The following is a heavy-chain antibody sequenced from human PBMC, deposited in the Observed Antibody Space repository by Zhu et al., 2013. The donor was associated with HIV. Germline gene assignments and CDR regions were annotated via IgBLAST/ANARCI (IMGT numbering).Heavy chain of an antibody. CDR1: GDGFSNYY. CDR3: ARRELHAFDI. D-gene: IGHD1-26*01. V-gene: IGHV1-2*02. CDR2: ISPYNGVA. Sequence: QVQLVQSGAEVKKPGASVKVSCKASGDGFSNYYIHWVRQAPGQGLEWVGWISPYNGVANLGQRFQGRVTLTWDRSTTTASITVARLQSDDTAVYYCARRELHAFDIWGQGTMVTVSS. J-gene: IGHJ3*02.